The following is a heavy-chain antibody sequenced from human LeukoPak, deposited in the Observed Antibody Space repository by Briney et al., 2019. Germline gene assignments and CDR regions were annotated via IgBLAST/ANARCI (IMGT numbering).Heavy chain of an antibody. CDR2: ISSSSSYI. J-gene: IGHJ3*02. CDR3: ARDGYCGGDCYDAFEI. Sequence: PGGSLRLSCAASGFTFSSYSMNWVRQAPGKGLEWVSSISSSSSYIYYADSVKGRFTISRDNAKNSLYLQMNSLRAEDTAVYYCARDGYCGGDCYDAFEIWGQGTMVTVSS. CDR1: GFTFSSYS. V-gene: IGHV3-21*01. D-gene: IGHD2-21*01.